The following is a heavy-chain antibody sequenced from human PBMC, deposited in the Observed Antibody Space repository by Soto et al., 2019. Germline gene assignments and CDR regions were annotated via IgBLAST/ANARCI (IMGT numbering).Heavy chain of an antibody. V-gene: IGHV1-45*02. CDR3: ASSPVTTVTHNDAFDI. Sequence: ASVKVSCKASGYTFTYRYLHWVRQAPGQGLEWMGWITAFNGNTNYAQKLQGRVTMTTDTSTSTAYMELRSLRSDDTAMYYCASSPVTTVTHNDAFDIWGQGTMVTVSS. D-gene: IGHD4-17*01. CDR1: GYTFTYRY. CDR2: ITAFNGNT. J-gene: IGHJ3*02.